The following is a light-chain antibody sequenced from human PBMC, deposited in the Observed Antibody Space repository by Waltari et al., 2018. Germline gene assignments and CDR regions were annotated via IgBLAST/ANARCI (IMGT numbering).Light chain of an antibody. V-gene: IGKV4-1*01. CDR2: WAS. J-gene: IGKJ1*01. Sequence: DIVMTQSPDSLAVSLGERATINCKSSQSVLYNSNNKNYLAWYQQKPGQPPKLLIYWASTREAGVPDRFSGSGSATDFTLTISSLQAEDVAVYYCQQYYSTLWTFGQGTKVEIK. CDR1: QSVLYNSNNKNY. CDR3: QQYYSTLWT.